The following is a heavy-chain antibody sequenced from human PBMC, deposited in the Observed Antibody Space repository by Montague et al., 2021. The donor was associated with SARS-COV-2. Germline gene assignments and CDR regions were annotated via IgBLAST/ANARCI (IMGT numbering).Heavy chain of an antibody. CDR1: GFTFSSYC. CDR3: AKGGFYRFDAFDT. CDR2: INSDGSIT. V-gene: IGHV3-74*01. J-gene: IGHJ3*02. D-gene: IGHD2/OR15-2a*01. Sequence: SLRLSCAASGFTFSSYCMHWVRQAPGKGLVWVSYINSDGSITHYADSVKGRFTISRDNAKNTLYLQMNNLRAEDTAVYYCAKGGFYRFDAFDTWGQGTIVTVSS.